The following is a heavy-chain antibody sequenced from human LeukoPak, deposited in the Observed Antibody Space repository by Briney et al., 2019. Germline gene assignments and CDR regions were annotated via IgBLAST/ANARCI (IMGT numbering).Heavy chain of an antibody. V-gene: IGHV3-23*01. J-gene: IGHJ3*02. Sequence: PGGSLRLSCAASGFTFSSYAMRWVRQVPGKGLEWVSTVSDSGGRTYYADSVKGRFTISRDNSKNTLSLQMTSLRAGDTAVYYCAKGFGSSKNINAFDIWGQGTMVTVSS. CDR2: VSDSGGRT. D-gene: IGHD2-15*01. CDR3: AKGFGSSKNINAFDI. CDR1: GFTFSSYA.